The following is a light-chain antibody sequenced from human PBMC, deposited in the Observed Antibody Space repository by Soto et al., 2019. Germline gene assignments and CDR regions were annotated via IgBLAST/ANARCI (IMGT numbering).Light chain of an antibody. V-gene: IGLV2-14*03. CDR2: DVT. CDR1: SGDIDTYDF. J-gene: IGLJ1*01. Sequence: QSVLTQPAAVSGSPGQSITISCTGTSGDIDTYDFVSWYQVHPGKAPKLMIYDVTYRPSGVSDCFTGSRSDNAASLTISGLQPEDEAVYYCNSYTTNNAFVFGTGTKVTVL. CDR3: NSYTTNNAFV.